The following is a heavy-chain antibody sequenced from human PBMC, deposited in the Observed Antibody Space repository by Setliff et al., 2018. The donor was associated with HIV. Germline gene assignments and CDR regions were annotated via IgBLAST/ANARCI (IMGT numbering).Heavy chain of an antibody. V-gene: IGHV3-11*05. CDR3: TRDPRLVDF. J-gene: IGHJ3*01. CDR2: IRGDSTSI. Sequence: GGSLRLSCEASGFTFSDHYMTWIRQAPGKGLEWISYIRGDSTSINYADSVKGRFIISRDNAKNSLYLQMNSLRAEDTAVYYCTRDPRLVDFWGQGTMVT. D-gene: IGHD2-8*02. CDR1: GFTFSDHY.